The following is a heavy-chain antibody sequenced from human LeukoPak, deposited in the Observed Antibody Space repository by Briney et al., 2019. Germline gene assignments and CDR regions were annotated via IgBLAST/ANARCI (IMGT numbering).Heavy chain of an antibody. J-gene: IGHJ3*02. CDR1: GFSFDDYA. CDR2: ISWNSGNI. CDR3: AKDTRAIVGSAHNAFDI. Sequence: PGGSLRLSCAASGFSFDDYAMHWVRQAPGKGLEWVSGISWNSGNIGYADSVKGRFTISRDNAKNSLNLQVNSLRAEDTALYYCAKDTRAIVGSAHNAFDIWGQGTMVTVSS. D-gene: IGHD1-26*01. V-gene: IGHV3-9*01.